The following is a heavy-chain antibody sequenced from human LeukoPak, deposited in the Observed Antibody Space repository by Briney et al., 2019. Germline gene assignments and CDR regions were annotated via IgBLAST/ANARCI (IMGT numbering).Heavy chain of an antibody. CDR3: AREEMATGGVDY. V-gene: IGHV1-46*01. CDR1: GYTFTSYY. CDR2: INPSGGST. J-gene: IGHJ4*02. D-gene: IGHD5-24*01. Sequence: ASVKVSCKASGYTFTSYYMHWVRQAPGQGLEWMGIINPSGGSTSYAQKFQGRVTMTRDTSTSTVYMELSSLRSEDTAVYNCAREEMATGGVDYWGQGTLVTVSS.